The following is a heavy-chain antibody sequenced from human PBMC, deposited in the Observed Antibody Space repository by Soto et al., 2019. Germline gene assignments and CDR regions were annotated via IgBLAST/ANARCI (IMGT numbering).Heavy chain of an antibody. V-gene: IGHV3-30*04. CDR1: GFTFSNFV. CDR2: TSYDAKNI. Sequence: VQLVESGGGVVQPGGSLRLSCAASGFTFSNFVMHWVRQAPGKGLEWVAATSYDAKNIDYADSVKGRFTISRDNSKNTLYLQMNSLRHEDTAVYYCARERAIAATGIFYYWGQGTLVTVSS. D-gene: IGHD6-13*01. J-gene: IGHJ4*02. CDR3: ARERAIAATGIFYY.